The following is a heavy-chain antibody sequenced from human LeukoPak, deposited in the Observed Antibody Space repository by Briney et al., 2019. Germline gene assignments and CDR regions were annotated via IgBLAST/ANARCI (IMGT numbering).Heavy chain of an antibody. J-gene: IGHJ4*02. D-gene: IGHD3-10*01. V-gene: IGHV4-61*02. CDR3: ARAGGYGSGNSA. CDR2: IYTSGST. CDR1: GGSISSGSYY. Sequence: SETLSLTCTVSGGSISSGSYYWSWIRQPAGKGLEWIGRIYTSGSTNYNPSLKSRVTISVDTSKNQFSLKLSSVTAADTAVYYCARAGGYGSGNSAGGQGTLVTVS.